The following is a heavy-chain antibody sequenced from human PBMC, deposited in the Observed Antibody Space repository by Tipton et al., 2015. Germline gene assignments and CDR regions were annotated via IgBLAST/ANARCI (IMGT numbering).Heavy chain of an antibody. CDR1: SDSISKYY. D-gene: IGHD5-12*01. Sequence: TLSLTCTVSSDSISKYYWSWIRQPPGKELEWIGYIQYSGSTNYNPSLKSRVTISVDTSKTQFSLKMRSVTATDTAVYYCARVPDSGFDAFDIWGQGTMVTVSS. J-gene: IGHJ3*02. CDR3: ARVPDSGFDAFDI. CDR2: IQYSGST. V-gene: IGHV4-59*01.